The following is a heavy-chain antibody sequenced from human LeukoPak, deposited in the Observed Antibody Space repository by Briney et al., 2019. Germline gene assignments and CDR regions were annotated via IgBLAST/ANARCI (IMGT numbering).Heavy chain of an antibody. J-gene: IGHJ6*02. CDR3: AREYADYYYYGMDV. CDR2: MNPNSGNT. V-gene: IGHV1-8*01. CDR1: GYTFTSYD. Sequence: ASVKVSCKASGYTFTSYDIIWVRQATGQGLEWMGWMNPNSGNTGYAQKFQGRVTMTRNTSISTAYMELSSLRSEDTAVYYCAREYADYYYYGMDVWGQGTTVTVSS.